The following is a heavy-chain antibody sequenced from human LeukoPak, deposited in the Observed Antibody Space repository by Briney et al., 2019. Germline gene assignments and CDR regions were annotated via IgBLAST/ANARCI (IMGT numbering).Heavy chain of an antibody. Sequence: GGSLRLSCAASGFTFSSYAMHWVRQAPGKGLEWVAVISYDGSNKYYADSVKGRFTISRDNSKNTLYLQMNSLRAGDTAVYYCARDSHLVVVVVAATLDYWGQGTLVTVSS. CDR1: GFTFSSYA. CDR3: ARDSHLVVVVVAATLDY. CDR2: ISYDGSNK. V-gene: IGHV3-30*01. D-gene: IGHD2-15*01. J-gene: IGHJ4*02.